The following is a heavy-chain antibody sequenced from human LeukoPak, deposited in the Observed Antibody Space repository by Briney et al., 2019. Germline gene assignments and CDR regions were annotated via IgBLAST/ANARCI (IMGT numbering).Heavy chain of an antibody. D-gene: IGHD2-8*02. Sequence: GGSLRLSCAASGFTVSRNYMSWVRQAPAKGLEWVSIIYSGGNTFYADSVKGRFTISRDNSKNTLYLQMNSLRAEDTAVYYCAKDTGGGYSSAEYFQHWGQGALVTVSS. CDR2: IYSGGNT. J-gene: IGHJ1*01. CDR3: AKDTGGGYSSAEYFQH. V-gene: IGHV3-53*01. CDR1: GFTVSRNY.